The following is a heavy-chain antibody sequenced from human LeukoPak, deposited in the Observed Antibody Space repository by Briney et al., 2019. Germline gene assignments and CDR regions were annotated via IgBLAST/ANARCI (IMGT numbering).Heavy chain of an antibody. J-gene: IGHJ4*02. CDR2: IGGRGGST. Sequence: GGSLRLSCAASGFRFSDFTMTWVRPAPGKGPEWVSAIGGRGGSTYYADSLGGRFTISRDNSKDMVYLQMNSLKGEDTATYYCGKEGGAWGQGTKVTVSS. CDR1: GFRFSDFT. V-gene: IGHV3-23*01. CDR3: GKEGGA. D-gene: IGHD3-16*01.